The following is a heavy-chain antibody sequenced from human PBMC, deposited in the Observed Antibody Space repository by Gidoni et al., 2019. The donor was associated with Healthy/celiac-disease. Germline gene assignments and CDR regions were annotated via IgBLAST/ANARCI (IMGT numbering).Heavy chain of an antibody. CDR3: TTDRNYDSSGYYDAFDI. D-gene: IGHD3-22*01. V-gene: IGHV3-15*01. J-gene: IGHJ3*02. CDR2: SKSKTDGGTT. Sequence: EVQLVESGGGLVKPGGSLRLSCAASGFTFSNAWMSWGRQAPGKGLEWVGRSKSKTDGGTTDYAAPVKGRFTISRDDSKNTLYLQMNSLKTEDTAVYYCTTDRNYDSSGYYDAFDIWGQGTMVTVSS. CDR1: GFTFSNAW.